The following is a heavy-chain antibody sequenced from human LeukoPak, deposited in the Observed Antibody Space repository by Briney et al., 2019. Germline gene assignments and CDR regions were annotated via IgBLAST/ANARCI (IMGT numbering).Heavy chain of an antibody. CDR3: AKDYYDRSGSHHFDY. D-gene: IGHD3-22*01. V-gene: IGHV3-30*02. J-gene: IGHJ4*02. Sequence: PGGSLRLSCAASGFTFSSYAMHWVRQAPGKGLEWVAFIRYDGSNKYYADSVKGRFTISRDNSKNTLYLQMNSLRAEDTAVYYCAKDYYDRSGSHHFDYWGQGTLVTVSS. CDR1: GFTFSSYA. CDR2: IRYDGSNK.